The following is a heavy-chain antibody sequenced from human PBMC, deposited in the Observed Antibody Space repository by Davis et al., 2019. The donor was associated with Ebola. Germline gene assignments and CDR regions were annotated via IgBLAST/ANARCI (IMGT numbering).Heavy chain of an antibody. V-gene: IGHV1-18*01. D-gene: IGHD2-21*02. CDR3: ARDRLAYCGGDCYSDHDAFDI. J-gene: IGHJ3*02. Sequence: AASVPVSCKASGYTFTSYCISWVRQAPGQGLEWMGWIIAYNGNTNYAQKLQGRVTMTTDTSTSTAYMELRSLRSEDTAVYYCARDRLAYCGGDCYSDHDAFDIWGQGTMVTVSS. CDR1: GYTFTSYC. CDR2: IIAYNGNT.